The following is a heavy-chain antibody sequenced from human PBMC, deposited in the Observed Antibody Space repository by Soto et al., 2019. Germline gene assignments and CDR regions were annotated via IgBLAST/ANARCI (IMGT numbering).Heavy chain of an antibody. Sequence: GGSLRISCTSSDFMFGIYWMTWVGHVPGKGLHWVANIKRDGSEKYYVDFVKGRFTISRDNADNSVFLDMNNLRVDDTATYYCARVRDTDYEIDYWGQGALVTVSS. V-gene: IGHV3-7*03. J-gene: IGHJ4*02. CDR1: DFMFGIYW. CDR2: IKRDGSEK. CDR3: ARVRDTDYEIDY. D-gene: IGHD4-17*01.